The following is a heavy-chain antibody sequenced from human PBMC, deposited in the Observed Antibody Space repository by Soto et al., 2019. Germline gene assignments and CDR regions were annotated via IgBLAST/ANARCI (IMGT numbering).Heavy chain of an antibody. V-gene: IGHV1-18*01. CDR1: GYTFTSYG. J-gene: IGHJ4*02. CDR2: ISAYNGNT. D-gene: IGHD3-3*01. Sequence: ASVKVSCKASGYTFTSYGISWVRQAPGQGLEWMGWISAYNGNTNYAQKLQGRVAMTTDTSTSTAYMELRSLRSDDTAVYYCARDGRENVLRFLEWLPELDYWGQGTLVTVSS. CDR3: ARDGRENVLRFLEWLPELDY.